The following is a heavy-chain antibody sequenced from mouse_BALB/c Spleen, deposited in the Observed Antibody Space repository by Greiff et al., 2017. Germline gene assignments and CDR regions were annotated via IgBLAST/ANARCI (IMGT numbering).Heavy chain of an antibody. CDR1: GFTFSSYG. CDR3: ARGITTAPYYFDY. V-gene: IGHV5-6-3*01. D-gene: IGHD1-2*01. CDR2: INSNGGST. J-gene: IGHJ2*01. Sequence: EVQLVESGGGLVKPGGSLKLSCAASGFTFSSYGMSWVRQTPDKRLELVATINSNGGSTYYPDSVKGRFTISRDNAKNTLYLQMSSLKSEDTAMYYCARGITTAPYYFDYWGQGTTLTVSS.